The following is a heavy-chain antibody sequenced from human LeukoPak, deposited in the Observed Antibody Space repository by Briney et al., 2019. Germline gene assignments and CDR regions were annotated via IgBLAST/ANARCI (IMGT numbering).Heavy chain of an antibody. CDR2: IYYSGST. CDR3: ARERPYNWFDP. CDR1: GFTFSSYA. J-gene: IGHJ5*02. Sequence: GSLRLSCAASGFTFSSYAMSWVRQAPGKGLEWIGYIYYSGSTNYNPSLKSRVTISVDTSKNQFSLKLSSVTAADTAVYYCARERPYNWFDPWGQGTLVTVSS. V-gene: IGHV4-59*01.